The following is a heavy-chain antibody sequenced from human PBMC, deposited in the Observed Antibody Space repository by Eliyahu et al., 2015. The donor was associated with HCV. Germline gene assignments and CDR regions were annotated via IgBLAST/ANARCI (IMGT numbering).Heavy chain of an antibody. CDR3: AKDLGTRYYFDY. CDR1: RFXFSNYA. D-gene: IGHD2-2*01. J-gene: IGHJ4*02. V-gene: IGHV3-23*01. Sequence: EVQLLESGGGLVQPGGSLXLSCTXSRFXFSNYAMXWVRQAPGKGLEWVSGISASGGITYYADSVKGRFTISRDNSKNTLYLQMSSLRAEDTAVYYCAKDLGTRYYFDYWGQGTLVTVSS. CDR2: ISASGGIT.